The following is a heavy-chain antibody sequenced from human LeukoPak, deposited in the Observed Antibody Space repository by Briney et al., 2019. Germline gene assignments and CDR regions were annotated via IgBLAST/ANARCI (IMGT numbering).Heavy chain of an antibody. Sequence: SETLSLTCTVSGGSISSYYWSWIRQPPGKGLEWIGYIYYSGSTNYNPSLKSRVTISVDTSKNQFSLKLSSVTAADTAVYYCASSSRLSWFDPWGQGTLVTVSS. CDR2: IYYSGST. CDR1: GGSISSYY. CDR3: ASSSRLSWFDP. D-gene: IGHD3-16*01. J-gene: IGHJ5*02. V-gene: IGHV4-59*01.